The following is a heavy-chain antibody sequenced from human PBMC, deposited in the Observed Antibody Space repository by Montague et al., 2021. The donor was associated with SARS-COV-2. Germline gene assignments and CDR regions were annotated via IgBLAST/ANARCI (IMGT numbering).Heavy chain of an antibody. Sequence: SETLSLTCTVSGGSISSSSYYWGWIRQPPGKRLEWIGSIHYSGSTYYNPSLKSRVTISVDTSKNQFSLKLSSVTAADTAVYYCARKEMKYSSIWSTGGNWFDPWGQGTLVTVSS. D-gene: IGHD6-13*01. CDR3: ARKEMKYSSIWSTGGNWFDP. J-gene: IGHJ5*02. CDR2: IHYSGST. V-gene: IGHV4-39*01. CDR1: GGSISSSSYY.